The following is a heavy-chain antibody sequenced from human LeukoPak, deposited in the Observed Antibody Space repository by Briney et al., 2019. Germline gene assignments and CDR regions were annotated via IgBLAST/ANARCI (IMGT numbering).Heavy chain of an antibody. D-gene: IGHD2-15*01. CDR3: ARGPIQYCSGDSCYSPFDY. CDR1: GGTFSNYA. CDR2: IIPIFGTP. V-gene: IGHV1-69*05. J-gene: IGHJ4*02. Sequence: SVKASCKASGGTFSNYAVTWVRQAPGQGLEWMGRIIPIFGTPNYAQKFQGRVTITTDESTSTAYMELSSLRSEDTAVYYCARGPIQYCSGDSCYSPFDYWGQGTLVTVSS.